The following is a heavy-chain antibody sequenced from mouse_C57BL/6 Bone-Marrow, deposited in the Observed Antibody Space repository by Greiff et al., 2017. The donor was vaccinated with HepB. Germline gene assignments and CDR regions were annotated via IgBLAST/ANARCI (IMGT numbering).Heavy chain of an antibody. CDR1: GFNIKDDY. CDR2: IDPENGDT. Sequence: DVKLQESGAELVRPGASVKLSCTASGFNIKDDYMHWVKQRPEQGLEWIGWIDPENGDTEYASKFQGKATITADTSSNTAYLQLSSLTSEDTAVYYCTPNWGAYWGQGTLVTVSA. D-gene: IGHD4-1*02. J-gene: IGHJ3*01. V-gene: IGHV14-4*01. CDR3: TPNWGAY.